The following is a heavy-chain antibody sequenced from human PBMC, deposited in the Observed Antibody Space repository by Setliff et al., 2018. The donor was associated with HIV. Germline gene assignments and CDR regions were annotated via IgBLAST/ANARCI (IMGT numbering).Heavy chain of an antibody. V-gene: IGHV4-59*08. D-gene: IGHD4-17*01. J-gene: IGHJ4*02. CDR2: ISHSGNT. CDR1: GDSINTHY. CDR3: ARVYYGDLEY. Sequence: SETLSLTCTVSGDSINTHYWSWIRQPPGKGLEWIGCISHSGNTNFNPSLNSRVTISLDTSKNQFSLNLSSVTAADTAVYFCARVYYGDLEYWGQGTLVTVSS.